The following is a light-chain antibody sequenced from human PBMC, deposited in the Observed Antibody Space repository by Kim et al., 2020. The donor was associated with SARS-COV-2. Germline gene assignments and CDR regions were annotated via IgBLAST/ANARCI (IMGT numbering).Light chain of an antibody. CDR1: QDISKT. CDR3: LQYKSYPIT. J-gene: IGKJ5*01. Sequence: ASVGVKITITCRASQDISKTVAWFQQTPGKAPKSLIYDVSTLQSGVPSKFSGSGSGTDFTLTISSLQPEDFATYYCLQYKSYPITFGQGTRLEIK. V-gene: IGKV1-16*02. CDR2: DVS.